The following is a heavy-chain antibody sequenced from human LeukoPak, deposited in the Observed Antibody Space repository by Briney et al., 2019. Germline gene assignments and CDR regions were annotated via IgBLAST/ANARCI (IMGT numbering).Heavy chain of an antibody. CDR2: IIPILGIA. D-gene: IGHD7-27*01. CDR3: ARGLGHYYYYYMDV. Sequence: SVKVSCKASGGTFSIYAISWVRQAPGQGLEWMGRIIPILGIANYAQKFQGRVTINADKSTSTAYMELSSLRSEDTAVYYCARGLGHYYYYYMDVWGKGTTVTVSS. V-gene: IGHV1-69*04. J-gene: IGHJ6*03. CDR1: GGTFSIYA.